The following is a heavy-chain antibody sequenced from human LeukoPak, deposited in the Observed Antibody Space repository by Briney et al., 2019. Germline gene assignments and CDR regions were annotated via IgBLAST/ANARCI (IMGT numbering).Heavy chain of an antibody. Sequence: PSGALSLTRIVSRGSISVYYWRWIRQPAGRGPEWLGRIYTTGSTNYNPSLRSRANMSVDTSKNQFSLKLSSVLAADTAVYYCARDYCGGDCYTSYHYYYMDVWGKGTTVTVSS. D-gene: IGHD2-21*02. CDR1: RGSISVYY. CDR2: IYTTGST. CDR3: ARDYCGGDCYTSYHYYYMDV. V-gene: IGHV4-4*07. J-gene: IGHJ6*03.